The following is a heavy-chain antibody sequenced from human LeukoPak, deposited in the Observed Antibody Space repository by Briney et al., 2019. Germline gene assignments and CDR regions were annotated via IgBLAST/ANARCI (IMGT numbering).Heavy chain of an antibody. CDR1: GDSISSYH. Sequence: SETLSLTCTVSGDSISSYHWGWIRQPPGKGLEWIGYISYSGSTNYNPSLKSRVTISVDTSKNQFSLKLSSVTAADTAVYYCARVGRGDHTWGSYYYDHWGQGTLVTVSS. V-gene: IGHV4-59*01. CDR2: ISYSGST. J-gene: IGHJ4*02. CDR3: ARVGRGDHTWGSYYYDH. D-gene: IGHD3-16*01.